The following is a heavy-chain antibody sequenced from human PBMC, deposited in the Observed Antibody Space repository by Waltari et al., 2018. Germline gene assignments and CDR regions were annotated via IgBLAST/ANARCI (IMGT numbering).Heavy chain of an antibody. D-gene: IGHD3-10*01. CDR2: INAGNGNT. Sequence: QVQLVQSGAEVKKPGASVKVSCKASGYTFTSYAMHWVRQAPGKRREWMGWINAGNGNTKYSQKFQGRVTITRDTSASTAYMELSSLRSEDTAVYYCARAYGPPLITMVRGGNWYYFDYWGQGTLVTVSS. J-gene: IGHJ4*02. CDR1: GYTFTSYA. CDR3: ARAYGPPLITMVRGGNWYYFDY. V-gene: IGHV1-3*01.